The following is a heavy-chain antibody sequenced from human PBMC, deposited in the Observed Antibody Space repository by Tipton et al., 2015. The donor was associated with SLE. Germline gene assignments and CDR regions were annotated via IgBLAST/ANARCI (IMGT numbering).Heavy chain of an antibody. D-gene: IGHD7-27*01. J-gene: IGHJ4*02. CDR2: IYTSGST. CDR1: GGSISSYY. Sequence: TLSLTCTVSGGSISSYYWSWIRQPAGKGLEWIGRIYTSGSTNYNPSLKSRVTISVDTSKNQFSLKLSSVTAADTAVYYCAGGNYLGMFDYWGQGTLVTVSS. CDR3: AGGNYLGMFDY. V-gene: IGHV4-4*07.